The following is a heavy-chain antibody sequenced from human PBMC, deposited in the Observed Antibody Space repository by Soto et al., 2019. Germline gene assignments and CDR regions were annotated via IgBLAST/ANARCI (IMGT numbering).Heavy chain of an antibody. Sequence: QVLLVQSGAEVKRPGASVKVSCKASGYTFSNYGITWVRQAPGHGLEWLGWVNAFNGDTNYAQNVQGRVTLTTDTSTETAYMELRSLRPDDTAVYYCARDGRVSFYYYGMDVWGQGTTVIVSS. J-gene: IGHJ6*02. V-gene: IGHV1-18*01. CDR2: VNAFNGDT. CDR1: GYTFSNYG. CDR3: ARDGRVSFYYYGMDV.